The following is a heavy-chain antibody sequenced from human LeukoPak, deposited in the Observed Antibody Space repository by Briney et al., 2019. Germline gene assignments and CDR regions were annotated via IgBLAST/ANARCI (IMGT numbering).Heavy chain of an antibody. CDR1: GYTFTGYY. CDR2: INPNSGGT. D-gene: IGHD3-10*01. V-gene: IGHV1-2*02. Sequence: VKVSCKASGYTFTGYYMHWVRHAPGQGLEWMGWINPNSGGTNYAQKFQGRVTMTRDTSISTAYMELSRLRSDDTAVYYCARDGHYYGSGSYYYYYYMDVWGKGTTVTVSS. J-gene: IGHJ6*03. CDR3: ARDGHYYGSGSYYYYYYMDV.